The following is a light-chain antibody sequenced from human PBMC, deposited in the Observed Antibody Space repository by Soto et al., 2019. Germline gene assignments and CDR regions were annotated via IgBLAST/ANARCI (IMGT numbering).Light chain of an antibody. Sequence: AIQMTQSPSSLSASVGARVTITCRASQGTRNDLGWYQQKPGKAPKLLIYAASSLQSGVPSRFRDSGSGTEFTLNISSLQAEDFATYYCLQDYKYPWTFGQGTKVEIK. CDR1: QGTRND. CDR2: AAS. V-gene: IGKV1-6*01. CDR3: LQDYKYPWT. J-gene: IGKJ1*01.